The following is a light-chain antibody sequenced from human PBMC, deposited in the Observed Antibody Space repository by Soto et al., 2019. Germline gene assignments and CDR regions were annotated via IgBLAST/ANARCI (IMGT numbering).Light chain of an antibody. CDR1: ESISSY. Sequence: SPGSLSAFLXNRVQIPFLASESISSYLNXXQQXXGXAPKXXXDAXSSLQRGVPSRLSGSGSGTDVTLTSSRLQPEDSATYYCQQSYSTQWTFGQGTQVDIK. CDR3: QQSYSTQWT. CDR2: AXS. J-gene: IGKJ1*01. V-gene: IGKV1-39*01.